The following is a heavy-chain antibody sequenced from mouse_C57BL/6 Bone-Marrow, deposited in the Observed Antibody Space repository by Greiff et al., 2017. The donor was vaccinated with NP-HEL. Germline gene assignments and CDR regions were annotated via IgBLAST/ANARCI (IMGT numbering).Heavy chain of an antibody. CDR3: AYDYDVAYAMDY. CDR1: GFSLTSYG. J-gene: IGHJ4*01. CDR2: IWSGGST. D-gene: IGHD2-4*01. V-gene: IGHV2-2*01. Sequence: VKLVESGPGLVQPSQSLSITCTVSGFSLTSYGVHWVRQSPGKGLEWLGVIWSGGSTDYNAAFISRLSISKDNSKSQVFFKMNSLQADDTAIYYCAYDYDVAYAMDYWGQGTSVTVSS.